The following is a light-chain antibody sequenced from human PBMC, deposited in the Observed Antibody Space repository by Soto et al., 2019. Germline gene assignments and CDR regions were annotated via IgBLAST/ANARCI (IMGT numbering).Light chain of an antibody. CDR3: PQYHTYPFT. V-gene: IGKV1-16*02. CDR2: AAS. Sequence: DIQITQSPSSPSASVGDRVTITCRATQGISNYLAWFQQKPGKAPKSLIYAASTLQSGVPSQFSGSGSGTHCTLTITSLQSEDFSTYFCPQYHTYPFTFGQGTRLEIK. J-gene: IGKJ5*01. CDR1: QGISNY.